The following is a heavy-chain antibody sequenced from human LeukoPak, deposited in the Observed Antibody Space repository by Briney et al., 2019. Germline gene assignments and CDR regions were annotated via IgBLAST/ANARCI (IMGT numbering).Heavy chain of an antibody. Sequence: GGSLRPSCAASGFTLSSYATSWVRQAPGKGLEWVSAIIGRGGSTYYADSVKGRFTISRDNSKNPLYLQMNSLKAEETAVYYCATFISGIAVAGYYFDYWGQGTLVTVSS. CDR3: ATFISGIAVAGYYFDY. CDR2: IIGRGGST. D-gene: IGHD6-19*01. CDR1: GFTLSSYA. V-gene: IGHV3-23*01. J-gene: IGHJ4*02.